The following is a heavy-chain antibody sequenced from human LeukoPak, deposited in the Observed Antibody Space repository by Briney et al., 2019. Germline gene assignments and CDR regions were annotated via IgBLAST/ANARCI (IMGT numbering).Heavy chain of an antibody. V-gene: IGHV7-4-1*02. J-gene: IGHJ4*02. D-gene: IGHD1-26*01. CDR2: INTNTGTP. Sequence: ASVKVSCKASGYTFSNYAMNWVRQAPGQGLEWMGWINTNTGTPTYVRGSTGRFVFSLDTSVSTAYLQISSLKAEDTAVYYCAKTHGILEATVDYWGQGTRVTVSS. CDR3: AKTHGILEATVDY. CDR1: GYTFSNYA.